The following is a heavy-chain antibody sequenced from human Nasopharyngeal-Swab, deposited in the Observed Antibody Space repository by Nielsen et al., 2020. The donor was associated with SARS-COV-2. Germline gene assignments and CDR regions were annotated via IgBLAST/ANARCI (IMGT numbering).Heavy chain of an antibody. CDR3: KRDYYDRSSYVGLVDY. J-gene: IGHJ4*02. CDR2: VSGSGRTT. D-gene: IGHD3-22*01. Sequence: GGSLRPSCAPSGFTFSGYAMSCVRQAPGKGLEWVSAVSGSGRTTYYADSVKGRFTISRDNSKNTLYLQMNNLRAEDTAVYYCKRDYYDRSSYVGLVDYWGQGTLVTVSS. CDR1: GFTFSGYA. V-gene: IGHV3-23*01.